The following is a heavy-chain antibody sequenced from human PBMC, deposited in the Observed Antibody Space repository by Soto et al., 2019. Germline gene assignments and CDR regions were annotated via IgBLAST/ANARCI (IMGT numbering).Heavy chain of an antibody. V-gene: IGHV1-8*01. CDR3: ARGVSAGVDY. CDR2: MQPSTGRT. D-gene: IGHD1-26*01. J-gene: IGHJ4*02. CDR1: GYSFTSLD. Sequence: ASVKVSCKASGYSFTSLDIDWVRQTAGQGLEWMGWMQPSTGRTGYAQKFQGRVTMTRDTSINTAYMELTTLTSDDTAFYYCARGVSAGVDYWGQGTLVTVSS.